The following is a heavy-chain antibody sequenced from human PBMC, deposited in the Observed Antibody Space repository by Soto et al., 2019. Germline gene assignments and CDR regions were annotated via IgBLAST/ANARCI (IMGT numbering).Heavy chain of an antibody. Sequence: AESLSLSCAVSGFSFSTFWMSWVRPAPGKGLEWVASIQQDVSETYYLASVKGRFTLSRDNAKNSLDLQMRSLRAEDTAVYYCARGPDGCHPLSNNWFDPWGQGTPVTVSS. D-gene: IGHD3-10*01. V-gene: IGHV3-7*01. CDR2: IQQDVSET. CDR3: ARGPDGCHPLSNNWFDP. J-gene: IGHJ5*02. CDR1: GFSFSTFW.